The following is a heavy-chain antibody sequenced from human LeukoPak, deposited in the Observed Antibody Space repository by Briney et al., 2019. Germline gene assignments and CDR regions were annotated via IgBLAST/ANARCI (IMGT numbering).Heavy chain of an antibody. V-gene: IGHV4-4*07. Sequence: SETLSLTCTVSGGSINSYYWSWIRQPAGKGLEWIGRVYTSGSTIYNPSLKSRVTMSLDTSKNQFSLRLTSVTAADTAVYYCARAFFSTSGDWFDPWGQGTLVTVSS. J-gene: IGHJ5*02. CDR1: GGSINSYY. CDR3: ARAFFSTSGDWFDP. CDR2: VYTSGST. D-gene: IGHD2-2*01.